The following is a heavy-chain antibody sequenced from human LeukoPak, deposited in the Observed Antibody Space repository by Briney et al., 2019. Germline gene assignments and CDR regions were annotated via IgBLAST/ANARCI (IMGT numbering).Heavy chain of an antibody. J-gene: IGHJ5*02. CDR1: GFTFSSYG. Sequence: PGGPLRLSCAASGFTFSSYGMHWVRQAPGKGLEWVAFIRYDGSNKYYADSVKGRFTISRDNSKNTLYLQMNSLRAEDTAVYYCAKDGVGATKSLNWFDPWGQGTLVTVSS. CDR3: AKDGVGATKSLNWFDP. V-gene: IGHV3-30*02. D-gene: IGHD1-26*01. CDR2: IRYDGSNK.